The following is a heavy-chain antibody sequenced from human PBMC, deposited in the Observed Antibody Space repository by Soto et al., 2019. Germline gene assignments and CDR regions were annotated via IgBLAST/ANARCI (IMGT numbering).Heavy chain of an antibody. CDR3: ATLTNSDILTGYYPC. V-gene: IGHV3-66*01. J-gene: IGHJ4*02. CDR1: GFTISSNY. Sequence: GGSLRLSCAASGFTISSNYMSWVRQAPGKGLEWVSVIYSGGNTYYADSVKGRFTISRDNSKNTLYLQMNSLRAEDTAVYYCATLTNSDILTGYYPCCGQRSLATVSS. CDR2: IYSGGNT. D-gene: IGHD3-9*01.